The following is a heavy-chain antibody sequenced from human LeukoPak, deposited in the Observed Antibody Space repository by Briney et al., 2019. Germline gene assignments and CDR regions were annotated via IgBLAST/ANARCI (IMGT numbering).Heavy chain of an antibody. CDR2: IYYSGST. CDR3: ARARTGGYGMDV. J-gene: IGHJ6*02. V-gene: IGHV4-31*03. Sequence: SETLSLTCTVSGGSISSGGYYWSWIRQHPGKGLEWIGYIYYSGSTYYNPSLKSRVTISVDTSKNQLSLKLSSVTAADTAVYYCARARTGGYGMDVWGQGTTVTVSS. D-gene: IGHD3-16*01. CDR1: GGSISSGGYY.